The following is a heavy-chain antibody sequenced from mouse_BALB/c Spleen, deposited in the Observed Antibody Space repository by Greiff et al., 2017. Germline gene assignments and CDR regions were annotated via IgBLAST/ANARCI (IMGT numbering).Heavy chain of an antibody. D-gene: IGHD1-1*01. CDR2: IWSGGST. J-gene: IGHJ1*01. CDR1: GFSLTSYG. V-gene: IGHV2-4-1*01. CDR3: ARNSPSYYGSSYDWYFDV. Sequence: QVQLKESGPGLVQPSQSLSITCTVSGFSLTSYGVHWVRQSPGKGLEWLGVIWSGGSTDYNAAFISRLSISKDNSKSQVFFKMNSLQADDTAIYYCARNSPSYYGSSYDWYFDVWGAGTTVTVSS.